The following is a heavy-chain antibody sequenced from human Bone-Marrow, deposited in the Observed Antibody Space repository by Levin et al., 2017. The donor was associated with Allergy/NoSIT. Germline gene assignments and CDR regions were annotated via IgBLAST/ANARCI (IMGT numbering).Heavy chain of an antibody. D-gene: IGHD6-19*01. J-gene: IGHJ4*02. V-gene: IGHV4-34*01. CDR3: ARASRPGGWSFDY. Sequence: SETLSLTCAVYGGSFSGYYWSWIRQPPGKGLEWIGEINHSGSTNYNPSLKSRVTISVDTSKNQFSLKLSSVTAADTAVYYCARASRPGGWSFDYWGQGTLVTVSS. CDR1: GGSFSGYY. CDR2: INHSGST.